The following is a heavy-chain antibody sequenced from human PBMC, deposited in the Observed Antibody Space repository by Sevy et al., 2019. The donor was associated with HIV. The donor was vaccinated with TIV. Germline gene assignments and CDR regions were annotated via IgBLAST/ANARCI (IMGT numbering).Heavy chain of an antibody. CDR2: IKSKTDVGTT. CDR1: GFTFSNAW. Sequence: GGSLRLSCAASGFTFSNAWMSWVRQAPGKGLEWVGRIKSKTDVGTTDYAAPVKGRFTISRDDSKNTLYLQMNSLKTEDTAVYYCTTDRYHYYDSSGDAFDIWGQGTMVTVSS. CDR3: TTDRYHYYDSSGDAFDI. V-gene: IGHV3-15*01. J-gene: IGHJ3*02. D-gene: IGHD3-22*01.